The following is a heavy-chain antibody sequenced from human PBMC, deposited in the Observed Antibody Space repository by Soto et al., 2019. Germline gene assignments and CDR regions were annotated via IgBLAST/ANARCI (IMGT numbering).Heavy chain of an antibody. V-gene: IGHV1-69*04. CDR3: ARDGVSSTDYTWNYGTYFDY. Sequence: SVKVSCKASGGTFSTSTFTWVRQAPGQGLEWMGRIIPILEVADYAQEFQGRVTITADKSTSTAYMELSSLKSDDTAMYYCARDGVSSTDYTWNYGTYFDYWGPGALVTVSS. CDR2: IIPILEVA. J-gene: IGHJ4*02. CDR1: GGTFSTST. D-gene: IGHD1-1*01.